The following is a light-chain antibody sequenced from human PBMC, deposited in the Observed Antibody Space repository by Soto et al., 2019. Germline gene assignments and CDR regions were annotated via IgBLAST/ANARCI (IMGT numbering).Light chain of an antibody. CDR3: CAYTSTSALYV. V-gene: IGLV2-14*01. CDR2: EVN. CDR1: SHDIGGYKY. J-gene: IGLJ1*01. Sequence: QSALAQPASVSGSPGQSITISCTGTSHDIGGYKYVSWYQQHPGKAPKLMIYEVNNRPSGVSDRFSGSKSGNTASRTISGLQTEDEADYYCCAYTSTSALYVFGTGTKVTVL.